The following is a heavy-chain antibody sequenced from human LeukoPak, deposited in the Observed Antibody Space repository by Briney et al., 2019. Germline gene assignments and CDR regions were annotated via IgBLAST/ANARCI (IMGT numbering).Heavy chain of an antibody. CDR2: IYHSGST. CDR1: GYSISGGYY. V-gene: IGHV4-38-2*02. D-gene: IGHD5-18*01. J-gene: IGHJ4*02. CDR3: ARDYQGGYGDKTVDY. Sequence: PSETLSLTCTVSGYSISGGYYWGWIRQPPGKGLEWIGSIYHSGSTYYNPSLKSRVTISVDTSKNQFSLKLSSVTAADTAVYYCARDYQGGYGDKTVDYWGQGTLVTVSS.